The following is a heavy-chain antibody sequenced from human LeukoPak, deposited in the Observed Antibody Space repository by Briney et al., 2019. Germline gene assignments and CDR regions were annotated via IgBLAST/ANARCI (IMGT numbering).Heavy chain of an antibody. CDR1: GGSISSYY. CDR2: IYTSGST. CDR3: ARDTYYYDSSGYSVLDP. V-gene: IGHV4-4*07. J-gene: IGHJ5*02. Sequence: SETLSFTCTVSGGSISSYYWSWIRQPAGKGLEWIGRIYTSGSTNYNPSLKSRVTMSVDTSKNQFSLKLSSVTAADTAVYYCARDTYYYDSSGYSVLDPWGQGTLVTVSS. D-gene: IGHD3-22*01.